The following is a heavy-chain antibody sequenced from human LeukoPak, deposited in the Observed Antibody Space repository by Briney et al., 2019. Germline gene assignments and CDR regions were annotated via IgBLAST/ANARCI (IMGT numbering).Heavy chain of an antibody. CDR2: INPNSGGT. V-gene: IGHV1-2*02. J-gene: IGHJ4*02. CDR1: GYTFTGYY. Sequence: ASVKVSCKASGYTFTGYYMHWVRQAPGQGLEWMGWINPNSGGTNYAQKFQGRVTMTRDTSISTAYMELSRLRSDDTAVYYCARDQPFYDFWSGYSPRDFDYWGQGTLVTVSS. CDR3: ARDQPFYDFWSGYSPRDFDY. D-gene: IGHD3-3*01.